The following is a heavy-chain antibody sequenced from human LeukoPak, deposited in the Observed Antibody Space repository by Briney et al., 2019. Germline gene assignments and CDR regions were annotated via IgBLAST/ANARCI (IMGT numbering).Heavy chain of an antibody. J-gene: IGHJ4*02. Sequence: ASVMVSCRASAYTFTSYAMHWVRQAPGQGREWMGWITPSGGTNYAQKFQDRVTMTGDTSISTAYMELSRLRSDDTAVYYCARDRGSSWYVDYWGQGTLVTVSS. CDR3: ARDRGSSWYVDY. V-gene: IGHV1-2*02. D-gene: IGHD6-13*01. CDR1: AYTFTSYA. CDR2: ITPSGGT.